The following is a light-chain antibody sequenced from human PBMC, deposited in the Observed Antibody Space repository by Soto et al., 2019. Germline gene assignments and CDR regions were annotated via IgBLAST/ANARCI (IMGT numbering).Light chain of an antibody. V-gene: IGLV1-44*01. J-gene: IGLJ3*02. CDR3: GAWDDSLNGWV. Sequence: QAVVTQSPSASGTPGQRVTISCSGSSSNLGSNSVNWYQQVPGTAPKLLISSDNQRPSGVPDRFSGSQSGTSASLAISGLQSEDEADYHCGAWDDSLNGWVFGGGTKLTVL. CDR2: SDN. CDR1: SSNLGSNS.